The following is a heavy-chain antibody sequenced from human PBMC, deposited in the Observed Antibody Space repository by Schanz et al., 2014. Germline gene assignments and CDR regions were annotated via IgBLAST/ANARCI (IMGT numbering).Heavy chain of an antibody. V-gene: IGHV1-46*01. CDR2: INLSGGST. CDR1: GYTFTSDS. D-gene: IGHD6-19*01. Sequence: QVQLVQSGAEVKKPGASVKVSCKASGYTFTSDSMHWVRQAPGQGLEWMGIINLSGGSTNNAQKFQGRLTMTRDTSTSTVYMELSSLRSEDTAVYYCARLGTGMAVAGSVIDSYYYYMDVWGEGTTVTVSS. J-gene: IGHJ6*03. CDR3: ARLGTGMAVAGSVIDSYYYYMDV.